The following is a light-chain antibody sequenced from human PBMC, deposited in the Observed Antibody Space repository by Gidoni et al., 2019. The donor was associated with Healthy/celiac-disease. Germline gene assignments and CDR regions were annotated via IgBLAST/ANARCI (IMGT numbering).Light chain of an antibody. V-gene: IGLV2-14*03. CDR2: DVS. CDR3: SSYTSSSTLEV. CDR1: SSDVGGYNY. J-gene: IGLJ2*01. Sequence: QSALTPPASVSGSPGPSITLSCTGTSSDVGGYNYASWYQQHPGKAPKLMIYDVSNRPSGVSNRFSGSKSGNTASLTISGLQAEDEADYYCSSYTSSSTLEVFGGGTKLTVL.